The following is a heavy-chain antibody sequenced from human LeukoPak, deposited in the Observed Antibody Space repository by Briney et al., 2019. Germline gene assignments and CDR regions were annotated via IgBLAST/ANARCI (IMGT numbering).Heavy chain of an antibody. CDR3: ARGGGFYGSGTTHFDY. V-gene: IGHV4-30-2*01. CDR1: GGSITSGAYA. J-gene: IGHJ4*02. CDR2: IYRSGST. D-gene: IGHD3-10*01. Sequence: SETLSLACAVSGGSITSGAYAWSWIRQPPGKGLEWIGYIYRSGSTSYKPSLKSRLSITIDKSKNQFSLNLRSVTAADTAFYYCARGGGFYGSGTTHFDYWGQGTLATASS.